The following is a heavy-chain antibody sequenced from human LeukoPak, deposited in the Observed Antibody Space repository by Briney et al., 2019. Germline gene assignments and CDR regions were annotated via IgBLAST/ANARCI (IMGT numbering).Heavy chain of an antibody. CDR2: IYYSGST. D-gene: IGHD6-19*01. CDR1: GGSISSYY. Sequence: SETLPLTCTVSGGSISSYYWSWIRQPPGKGLEWIGYIYYSGSTNYNPSLKSRVTISVDTSKNQFSLKLSSVTAADTAVYYCARESQQQWLAPKIIDYWGQGTLVTVSS. J-gene: IGHJ4*02. CDR3: ARESQQQWLAPKIIDY. V-gene: IGHV4-59*01.